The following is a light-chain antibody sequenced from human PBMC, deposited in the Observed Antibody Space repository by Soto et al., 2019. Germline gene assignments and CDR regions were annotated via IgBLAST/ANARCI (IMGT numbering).Light chain of an antibody. CDR3: MQGTHWPIT. Sequence: IGMTQSPLSLPATLGQPASISCRSNQRLVHSDGIAYFSWFQQRPGRSPRRLIYKVSNRDSGVPARFSGSGSGTYFALKISRVEAEDVGVYYCMQGTHWPITFGQGTRLENK. CDR2: KVS. CDR1: QRLVHSDGIAY. V-gene: IGKV2-30*02. J-gene: IGKJ5*01.